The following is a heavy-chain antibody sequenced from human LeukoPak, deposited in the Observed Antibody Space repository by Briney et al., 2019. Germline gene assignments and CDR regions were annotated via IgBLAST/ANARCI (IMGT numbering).Heavy chain of an antibody. D-gene: IGHD2-15*01. Sequence: MASETLSLTCTVSGGSISSGSYYWSWIRQPAGKGLEWIGRIYTSGSTNYNPSLKSRVTISVDTSKNQFSLKLSSVTAADTAVYYCARVNTQGVPSPWGQGTLVTVSS. CDR2: IYTSGST. CDR3: ARVNTQGVPSP. V-gene: IGHV4-61*02. J-gene: IGHJ5*02. CDR1: GGSISSGSYY.